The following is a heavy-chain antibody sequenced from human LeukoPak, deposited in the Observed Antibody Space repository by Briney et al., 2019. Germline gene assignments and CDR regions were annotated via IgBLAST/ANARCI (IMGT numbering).Heavy chain of an antibody. CDR2: INAGNGNT. CDR1: GYTFTSYA. CDR3: ARFINWGSSTTVRGFDY. V-gene: IGHV1-3*01. J-gene: IGHJ4*02. Sequence: GASVKVSCKASGYTFTSYAMHWVRQAPGQRLEWMGWINAGNGNTKYSQKFQGRVTITRDTSASTAYMELSGLRSEDTAVYYCARFINWGSSTTVRGFDYWGQGTLVIVSS. D-gene: IGHD4-11*01.